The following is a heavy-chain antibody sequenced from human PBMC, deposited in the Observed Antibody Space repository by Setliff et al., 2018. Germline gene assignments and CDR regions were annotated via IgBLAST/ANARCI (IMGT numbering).Heavy chain of an antibody. Sequence: SETLSLTCTVSGGSISSSSYYWGWIRQPPGKGLEWIGNIYYSGSTNYNPSLKSRVTISVDTSKKQFSLKLSSVTAADTAVYYCARETIAARGDFDYWGQGTLVTVSS. CDR3: ARETIAARGDFDY. V-gene: IGHV4-39*07. J-gene: IGHJ4*02. CDR1: GGSISSSSYY. CDR2: IYYSGST. D-gene: IGHD6-6*01.